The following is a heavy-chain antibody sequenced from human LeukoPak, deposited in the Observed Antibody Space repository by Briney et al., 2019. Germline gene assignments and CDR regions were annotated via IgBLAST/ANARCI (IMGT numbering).Heavy chain of an antibody. J-gene: IGHJ6*03. CDR2: IGGSSSDI. V-gene: IGHV3-21*01. Sequence: GGSLRLSCAGSAFTFSSYSMNWVRQAPGKGLEWVSSIGGSSSDIYYAASVKGRFTISRDNAKNSLYLQMKSLRAEDTAVYYCARDPYSGNYGTYYYYYMDVWGKGTTVTISS. CDR3: ARDPYSGNYGTYYYYYMDV. D-gene: IGHD1-26*01. CDR1: AFTFSSYS.